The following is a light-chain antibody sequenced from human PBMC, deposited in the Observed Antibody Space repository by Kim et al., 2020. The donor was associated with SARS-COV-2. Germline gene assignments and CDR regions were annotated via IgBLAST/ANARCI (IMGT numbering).Light chain of an antibody. CDR1: QSVSSSY. Sequence: LSPGERATLSCRASQSVSSSYLAWYQRKPVQAPRLLIYGASSRATGIPDRFSGSGSGTDFTLTISRLEPEDFAVYYCQQYGSSPCTFGQGTKLEIK. V-gene: IGKV3-20*01. CDR2: GAS. CDR3: QQYGSSPCT. J-gene: IGKJ2*02.